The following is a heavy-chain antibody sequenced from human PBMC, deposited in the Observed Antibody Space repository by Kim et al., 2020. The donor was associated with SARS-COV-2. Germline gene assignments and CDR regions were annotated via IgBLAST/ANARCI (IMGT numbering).Heavy chain of an antibody. Sequence: SETLSLTCTVSGGSISSGGYYWSWIRQHPGKGLEWIGYIYYSGSTYYNPSLKSRVTISVDTSKNQFSLKLSSVTAADTAVYYCARERYYGSGLDYWGQGTLVTVSS. J-gene: IGHJ4*02. D-gene: IGHD3-10*01. CDR2: IYYSGST. V-gene: IGHV4-31*03. CDR3: ARERYYGSGLDY. CDR1: GGSISSGGYY.